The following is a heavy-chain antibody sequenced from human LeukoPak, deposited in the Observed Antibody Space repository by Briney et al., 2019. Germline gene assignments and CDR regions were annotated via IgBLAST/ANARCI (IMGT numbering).Heavy chain of an antibody. D-gene: IGHD3-10*01. Sequence: GGSLRLSCAASGFTVSSNYMSWVRQAPGKGLEWVSVIYSGGSTYYADSVKGRFTISRDNSKNTLYLQMNSLRAEDTAVYYCAKDYYGSGSYWDYWGQGTLVTVSS. CDR1: GFTVSSNY. J-gene: IGHJ4*02. CDR3: AKDYYGSGSYWDY. V-gene: IGHV3-53*01. CDR2: IYSGGST.